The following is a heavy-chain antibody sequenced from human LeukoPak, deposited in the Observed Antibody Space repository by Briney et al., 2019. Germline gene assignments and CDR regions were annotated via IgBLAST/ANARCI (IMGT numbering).Heavy chain of an antibody. CDR3: ARLYDFWSGYWGYYGMDV. V-gene: IGHV1-3*01. CDR1: GYTFTSYA. J-gene: IGHJ6*02. D-gene: IGHD3-3*01. CDR2: INAGNGNT. Sequence: ASVKVSCKASGYTFTSYAMHWARQAPGQRLEWMGWINAGNGNTKYSQKFQGRVTITRDTSASTAYMELSSLRSEDTAVYYCARLYDFWSGYWGYYGMDVWGQGTTVTVSS.